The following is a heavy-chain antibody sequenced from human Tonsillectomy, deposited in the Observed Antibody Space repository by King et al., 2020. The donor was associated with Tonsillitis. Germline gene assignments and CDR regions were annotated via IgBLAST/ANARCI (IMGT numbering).Heavy chain of an antibody. CDR3: ARDLGGVVPAAVIDY. J-gene: IGHJ4*02. CDR2: ISYDGSNK. D-gene: IGHD2-2*01. V-gene: IGHV3-30-3*01. CDR1: GFTFSSYA. Sequence: VQLVESGGGVVQPGRSLRLSCAASGFTFSSYAMHWVRQAPGKGLEWVAVISYDGSNKYYADSVKGRFTISRDNSKNTLYLQMNSLRAEVTAVYYCARDLGGVVPAAVIDYWGQGTLVTVSS.